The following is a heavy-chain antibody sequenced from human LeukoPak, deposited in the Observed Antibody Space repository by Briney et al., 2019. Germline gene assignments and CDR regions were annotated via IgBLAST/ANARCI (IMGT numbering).Heavy chain of an antibody. CDR3: ARGDSMGYLVFRY. CDR2: INPNSGGT. V-gene: IGHV1-2*02. D-gene: IGHD5-18*01. J-gene: IGHJ4*02. CDR1: GYTFTGYY. Sequence: GASVKVSCKASGYTFTGYYMHWVRQAPGQGLEWMGWINPNSGGTNYAQKFQGRVTMTRDTSISTAYMELSRLRSDDTAVYYCARGDSMGYLVFRYWGQGTLVTVSS.